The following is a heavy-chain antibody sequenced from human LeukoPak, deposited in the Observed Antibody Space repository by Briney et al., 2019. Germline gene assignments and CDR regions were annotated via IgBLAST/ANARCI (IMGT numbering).Heavy chain of an antibody. CDR2: LSGNGERT. CDR1: GSSFSNYA. J-gene: IGHJ6*02. Sequence: PGGSRRLSGAASGSSFSNYAMSWVRQPPGKGLEWVSGLSGNGERTHYADSVKGRFTISRDNSKNTLYLQMNSLRAEDTAVYYCAKLSGCSSTSCYSYYYYGMDVWGQGTTVTVSS. V-gene: IGHV3-23*01. CDR3: AKLSGCSSTSCYSYYYYGMDV. D-gene: IGHD2-2*01.